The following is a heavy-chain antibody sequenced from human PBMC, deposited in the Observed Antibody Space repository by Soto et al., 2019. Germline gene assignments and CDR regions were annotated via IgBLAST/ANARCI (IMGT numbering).Heavy chain of an antibody. J-gene: IGHJ4*02. CDR2: ISSTGGYT. D-gene: IGHD2-2*01. CDR3: VRVLPYCNSNSCHDYDF. V-gene: IGHV3-11*05. CDR1: GFTFSDYY. Sequence: LRLSCAASGFTFSDYYMSWIRQAPGKGLEWVSYISSTGGYTNYADSVKGRFTISRDNARNSLFLQMNSLRADDTAVYYCVRVLPYCNSNSCHDYDFSGQGALVIVSA.